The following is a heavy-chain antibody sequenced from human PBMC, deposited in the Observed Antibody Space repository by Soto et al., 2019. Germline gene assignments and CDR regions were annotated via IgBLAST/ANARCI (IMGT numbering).Heavy chain of an antibody. J-gene: IGHJ4*02. CDR2: IIPIFETT. CDR3: AKQSGDYGRPYFDY. Sequence: VQLVQSGAEVKKPGSSVKVSCKASGGTFTSFPFSWVRQAPGQGLEWMGGIIPIFETTNYAQKFRGRLTITADESTTTANMELLSLTSEDTAVYFCAKQSGDYGRPYFDYWGQGTLVTVSS. V-gene: IGHV1-69*01. CDR1: GGTFTSFP. D-gene: IGHD3-10*01.